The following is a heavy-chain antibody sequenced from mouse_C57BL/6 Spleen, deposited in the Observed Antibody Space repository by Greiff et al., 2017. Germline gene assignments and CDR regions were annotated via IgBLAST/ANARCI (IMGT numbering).Heavy chain of an antibody. D-gene: IGHD2-5*01. CDR1: GYTFTSYW. V-gene: IGHV1-55*01. CDR3: ARDSNYVGSYFDY. J-gene: IGHJ2*01. CDR2: IYPGSGST. Sequence: QVQLQQPGAELVKPGASVTMSCKVSGYTFTSYWITWVKQRPGQGLEGIGDIYPGSGSTNYNEKFKSKATLTVDTSTSTAYMQLSSLTSEDSAVYYCARDSNYVGSYFDYWGQGTTLTVSS.